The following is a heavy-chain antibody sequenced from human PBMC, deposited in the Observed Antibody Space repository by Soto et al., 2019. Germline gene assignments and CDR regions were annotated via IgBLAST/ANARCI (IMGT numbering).Heavy chain of an antibody. CDR1: GYTFTNYG. J-gene: IGHJ4*02. CDR3: ARDPDGDYDFDY. V-gene: IGHV1-18*01. D-gene: IGHD4-17*01. CDR2: ISGYNGDT. Sequence: QVQLVQSGGEVKKPGASVKVSCKSSGYTFTNYGISWVRQAPGQGLEWMGWISGYNGDTNYAQKLQGRVSMTTDTATSTAYRELRSLKSDDTAVYYCARDPDGDYDFDYWGQGSLVTVSS.